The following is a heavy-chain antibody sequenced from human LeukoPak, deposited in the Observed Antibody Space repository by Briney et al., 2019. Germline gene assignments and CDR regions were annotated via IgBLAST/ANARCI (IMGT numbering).Heavy chain of an antibody. Sequence: GRSLRLSCAASGFTFSSYGMHWVRQAPGKGLEWVAVIWYDGSNKYYADSVKGRFTISRDNSKNTLYLQMNSLRAEDTAVYYCARSFTMIVVAIGYWGQGTLVTVSS. CDR3: ARSFTMIVVAIGY. V-gene: IGHV3-33*01. J-gene: IGHJ4*02. CDR1: GFTFSSYG. CDR2: IWYDGSNK. D-gene: IGHD3-22*01.